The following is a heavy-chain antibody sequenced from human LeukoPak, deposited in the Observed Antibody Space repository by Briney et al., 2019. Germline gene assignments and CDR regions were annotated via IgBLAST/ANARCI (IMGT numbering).Heavy chain of an antibody. J-gene: IGHJ5*02. Sequence: GGSLRLSCAASGFTFSSYWMHWVRQAPGKGLVWVSRINSDESSTTYADSVKGRFTISRDNAKNTLYLQMNSLRPDDTAVYYCAREYYYGSGNYYFDPWGQGTLVTVSS. CDR1: GFTFSSYW. V-gene: IGHV3-74*03. CDR2: INSDESST. CDR3: AREYYYGSGNYYFDP. D-gene: IGHD3-10*01.